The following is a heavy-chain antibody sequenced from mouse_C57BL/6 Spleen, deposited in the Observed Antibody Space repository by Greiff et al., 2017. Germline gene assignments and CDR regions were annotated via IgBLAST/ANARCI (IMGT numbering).Heavy chain of an antibody. D-gene: IGHD3-2*02. Sequence: VQLQQSGAELAKPGASVKLSCKASGYTFTSYWMHWVKQRPGQGLEWIGYINPSSGYTKYNQKFKDKATLTADKSSSTAYMQLSSLTYEDSAVYYCASRDSSGYVGFAYWGQGTLVTVSA. CDR3: ASRDSSGYVGFAY. CDR1: GYTFTSYW. V-gene: IGHV1-7*01. J-gene: IGHJ3*01. CDR2: INPSSGYT.